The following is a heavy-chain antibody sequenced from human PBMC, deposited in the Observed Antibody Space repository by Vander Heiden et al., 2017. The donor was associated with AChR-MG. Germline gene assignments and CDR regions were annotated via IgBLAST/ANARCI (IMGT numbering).Heavy chain of an antibody. CDR1: GSTFSSYW. V-gene: IGHV3-7*03. CDR3: ASRDILTGYPLDY. D-gene: IGHD3-9*01. J-gene: IGHJ4*02. CDR2: IKQDGSEK. Sequence: EVQLVESGGGSVQPGGSLRLSCAASGSTFSSYWMSWVRQAPGKGLEWVANIKQDGSEKYYVDSVKGRFTISRDNAKNSLYLQMNSLRAEDTAVYYCASRDILTGYPLDYWGQGTLVTVSS.